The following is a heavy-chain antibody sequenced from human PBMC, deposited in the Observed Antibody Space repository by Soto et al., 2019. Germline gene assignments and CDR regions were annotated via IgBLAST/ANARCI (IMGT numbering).Heavy chain of an antibody. CDR3: ARDLEGYYYGSGTKVPYYMDV. Sequence: SETLSLTCTVSGGSISSYYWSWIRQPPGKGLEWIGYIYYSGSTNYNPSLKSRVTISVDTSKNQFSLKLSSVTAADTAVYYCARDLEGYYYGSGTKVPYYMDVWGKGTTVTVSS. CDR1: GGSISSYY. V-gene: IGHV4-59*01. CDR2: IYYSGST. D-gene: IGHD3-10*01. J-gene: IGHJ6*03.